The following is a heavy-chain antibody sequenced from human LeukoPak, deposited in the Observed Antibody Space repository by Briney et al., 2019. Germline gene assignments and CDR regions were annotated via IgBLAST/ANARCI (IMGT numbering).Heavy chain of an antibody. CDR1: GGSISSGGYY. CDR3: ARDRGYYDSSGYYYGTE. V-gene: IGHV4-61*02. J-gene: IGHJ4*02. D-gene: IGHD3-22*01. Sequence: PSETLSLTCTVSGGSISSGGYYWRWIRQPAGKGLEWIGRIYTSGSTNYNPSLKSRVTISVDTSKNQFSLKLSSVTAADTAVYYCARDRGYYDSSGYYYGTEWGQGTLVTVSS. CDR2: IYTSGST.